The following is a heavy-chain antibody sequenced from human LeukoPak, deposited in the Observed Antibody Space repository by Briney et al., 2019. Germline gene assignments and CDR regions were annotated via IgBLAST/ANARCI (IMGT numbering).Heavy chain of an antibody. CDR3: ARSSHNNYWYFDY. Sequence: GGSLRLSCAASGFIFDDYGMSWVRQAPGKGLEWVSGINWNGGSTGYADSVKGRFTISRDNAKNSLYLQMNSLRAEDTALYCCARSSHNNYWYFDYWGQGTLVTVSS. D-gene: IGHD1-1*01. CDR1: GFIFDDYG. J-gene: IGHJ4*02. CDR2: INWNGGST. V-gene: IGHV3-20*04.